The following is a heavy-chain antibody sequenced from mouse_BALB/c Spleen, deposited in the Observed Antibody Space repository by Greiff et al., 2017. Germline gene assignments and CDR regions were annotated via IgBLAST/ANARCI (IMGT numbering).Heavy chain of an antibody. V-gene: IGHV1-67*01. CDR3: ARSYYYGSSPDY. CDR1: GYTFTDYA. Sequence: QVQLQQSGPELVRPGVSVKISCKGSGYTFTDYAMHWVKQSHAKSLEWIGVISTYYGNTNYNQKFKGKATMTVDKSSSTAYMELARLTSEDSAIYYCARSYYYGSSPDYWGQGTTLTVSS. CDR2: ISTYYGNT. D-gene: IGHD1-1*01. J-gene: IGHJ2*01.